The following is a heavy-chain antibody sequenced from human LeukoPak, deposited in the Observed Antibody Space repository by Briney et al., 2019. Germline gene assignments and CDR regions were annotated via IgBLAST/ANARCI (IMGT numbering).Heavy chain of an antibody. V-gene: IGHV3-23*01. Sequence: GGSLRLSCAASGFTFSSYAMSWVRQAPGKGLEWVSAISGSGGSTYYADSVKGRFTISRDNSKNTLYLQMNSLRAEDTAFYYCAKSGDYDFLYSDYWGQGTLVTVSS. CDR1: GFTFSSYA. D-gene: IGHD5-12*01. CDR2: ISGSGGST. CDR3: AKSGDYDFLYSDY. J-gene: IGHJ4*02.